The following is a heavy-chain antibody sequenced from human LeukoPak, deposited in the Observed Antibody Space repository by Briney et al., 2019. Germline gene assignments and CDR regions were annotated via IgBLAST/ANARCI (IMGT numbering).Heavy chain of an antibody. CDR3: AKALRSNLLFDY. CDR1: GFTFSSYA. J-gene: IGHJ4*02. V-gene: IGHV3-23*01. CDR2: ISGSGGST. D-gene: IGHD5/OR15-5a*01. Sequence: PGGSLRLSCAASGFTFSSYAMSWVRQAPGKGLEWVSAISGSGGSTYYADSVKGRFTISRDNSKNTLYLQMNSLRAEDTAVCYCAKALRSNLLFDYWGQGTLVTVSS.